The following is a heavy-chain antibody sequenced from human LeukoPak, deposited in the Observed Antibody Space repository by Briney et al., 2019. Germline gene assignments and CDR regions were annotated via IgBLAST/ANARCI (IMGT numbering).Heavy chain of an antibody. J-gene: IGHJ4*02. CDR1: GDPITTSSDY. V-gene: IGHV4-61*08. CDR3: AREYSAFDY. Sequence: SETLSLTCTVSGDPITTSSDYKWTWLRQPPRKGLEWIGYIYYSGSTNYNPSLQSRVTISVDTSKNQFSLKLTSVTAADTAVCYCAREYSAFDYWGQGTLVTVSS. CDR2: IYYSGST. D-gene: IGHD5-12*01.